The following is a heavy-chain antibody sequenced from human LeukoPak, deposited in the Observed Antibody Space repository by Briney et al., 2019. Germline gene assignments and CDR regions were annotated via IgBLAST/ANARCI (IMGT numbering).Heavy chain of an antibody. Sequence: SQTLSLTCTISGDSVSSNSAAWNWIRQSPSRGLEWLGRTYYRSKWYNDYAVSVKSRITINPDTSKNQFSLQLNSVTPEDTAVYYCARYPAVADEGTHAFDIWGQGTMVTVSS. CDR1: GDSVSSNSAA. D-gene: IGHD6-19*01. J-gene: IGHJ3*02. CDR3: ARYPAVADEGTHAFDI. CDR2: TYYRSKWYN. V-gene: IGHV6-1*01.